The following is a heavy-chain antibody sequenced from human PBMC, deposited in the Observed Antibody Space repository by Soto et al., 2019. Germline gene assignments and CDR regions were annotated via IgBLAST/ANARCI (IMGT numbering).Heavy chain of an antibody. CDR1: GGTFSSYA. J-gene: IGHJ5*02. Sequence: GASVKVSCKASGGTFSSYAISWVRQAPGQGLEWMGGIIPIFGTANYAQKFQGRVTITADESTSTAYMELSSLRSEDTAVYYCASDNTYYYGSGIENWFDPWGQGTLVTVSS. CDR2: IIPIFGTA. V-gene: IGHV1-69*13. D-gene: IGHD3-10*01. CDR3: ASDNTYYYGSGIENWFDP.